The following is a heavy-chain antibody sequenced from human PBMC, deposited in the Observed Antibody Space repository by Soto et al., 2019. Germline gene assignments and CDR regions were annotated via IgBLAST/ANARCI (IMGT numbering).Heavy chain of an antibody. J-gene: IGHJ5*02. CDR2: IYYSGST. Sequence: SETLSLTCGVSGYSISSGYYWGWIRQHPGKGLEWIGYIYYSGSTYYNPSLKSRVTISVDTSKNQFSLRLSFVTAADTAVYYCARGVAAAGFGWLDPSGEGTRVTVSS. V-gene: IGHV4-31*11. CDR1: GYSISSGYY. D-gene: IGHD6-13*01. CDR3: ARGVAAAGFGWLDP.